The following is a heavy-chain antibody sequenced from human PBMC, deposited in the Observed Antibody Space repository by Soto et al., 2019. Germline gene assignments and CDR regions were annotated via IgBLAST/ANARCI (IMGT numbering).Heavy chain of an antibody. Sequence: GGSLRLSCAASGFTFSSYAMSWVRQAPGKGLEWVSAISGSGGSTYYADSVKGRFTISRDNSKNTLYLQMNSLRAEDTAVYYCAKLILRFLEWTKGAFDYWGQGPLVSVSS. D-gene: IGHD3-3*01. J-gene: IGHJ4*02. CDR3: AKLILRFLEWTKGAFDY. V-gene: IGHV3-23*01. CDR1: GFTFSSYA. CDR2: ISGSGGST.